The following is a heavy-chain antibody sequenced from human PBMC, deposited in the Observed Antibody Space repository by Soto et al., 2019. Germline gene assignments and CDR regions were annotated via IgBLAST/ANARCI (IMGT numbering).Heavy chain of an antibody. Sequence: VASVKVSCKASGYTFTSYDINWVRQATGQGLEWMGWMNPNSGNTGYAQKFQGRVTMTRNTSISTAYMELSSLRSEDTAVYYCARIYGTYYDILTGLWGGHFDYWGQRTQVTVSS. D-gene: IGHD3-9*01. J-gene: IGHJ4*02. CDR2: MNPNSGNT. CDR1: GYTFTSYD. CDR3: ARIYGTYYDILTGLWGGHFDY. V-gene: IGHV1-8*01.